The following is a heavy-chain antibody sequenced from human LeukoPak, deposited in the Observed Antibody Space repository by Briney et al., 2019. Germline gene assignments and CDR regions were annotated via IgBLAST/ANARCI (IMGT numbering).Heavy chain of an antibody. CDR3: ARSVAYCGGDCYQELDY. CDR2: IYNSGST. Sequence: PSETLSLTCTVSGGSISNNYWSWIRQPPGKGLEWIGYIYNSGSTNYNPSLKSRVTISVDTSKNQFSLKLSSVTAADTAVYYCARSVAYCGGDCYQELDYWGQGTLVTVSS. CDR1: GGSISNNY. J-gene: IGHJ4*02. V-gene: IGHV4-59*08. D-gene: IGHD2-21*01.